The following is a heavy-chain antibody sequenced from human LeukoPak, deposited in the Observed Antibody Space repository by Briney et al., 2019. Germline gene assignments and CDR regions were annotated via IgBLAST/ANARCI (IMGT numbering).Heavy chain of an antibody. CDR2: IKSKTDGGTT. J-gene: IGHJ4*02. CDR1: GFTFSNAW. CDR3: TTGLFYYGSGSYYKRDY. Sequence: GGSLRLSCAASGFTFSNAWMSWVRQAPGKGLEWVGRIKSKTDGGTTDYAAPVKGRFTISRDDSKNTLYLQMNSLKTEDTALYYCTTGLFYYGSGSYYKRDYWGQGTLVTVSS. V-gene: IGHV3-15*01. D-gene: IGHD3-10*01.